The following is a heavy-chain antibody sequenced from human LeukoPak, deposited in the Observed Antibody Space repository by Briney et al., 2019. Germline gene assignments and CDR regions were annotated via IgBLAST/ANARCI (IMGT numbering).Heavy chain of an antibody. Sequence: ASLKVSRKASGYPLTGYYVHWVRQAPGHGLEGMGWINPRNSDTHSAQKFQGRVSMTGDTSITTAYLELSSLTSDDTAVYYCATGAQYWLWGVPYFYYMHVWGTGTTVTVSS. J-gene: IGHJ6*03. D-gene: IGHD3-10*01. CDR2: INPRNSDT. V-gene: IGHV1-2*02. CDR1: GYPLTGYY. CDR3: ATGAQYWLWGVPYFYYMHV.